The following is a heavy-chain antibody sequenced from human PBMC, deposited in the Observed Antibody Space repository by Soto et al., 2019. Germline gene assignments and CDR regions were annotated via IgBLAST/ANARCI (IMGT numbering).Heavy chain of an antibody. CDR3: ARQAAPRLVGTALFAT. D-gene: IGHD6-25*01. V-gene: IGHV1-2*02. Sequence: QVQLVQSGAEVKDPGASVNISCKASGYTFTDSYLHWVRQAPGQGLEWMGFINPNSGDSEYAQRLQGRVPMTGDTSITTAYMALSTLRSDDTAVYYCARQAAPRLVGTALFATWGQGPLVTVSS. CDR2: INPNSGDS. CDR1: GYTFTDSY. J-gene: IGHJ5*02.